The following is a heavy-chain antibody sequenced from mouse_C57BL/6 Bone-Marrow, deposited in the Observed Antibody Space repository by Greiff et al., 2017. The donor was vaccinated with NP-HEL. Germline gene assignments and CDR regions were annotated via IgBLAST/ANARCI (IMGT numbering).Heavy chain of an antibody. V-gene: IGHV5-4*01. CDR1: GFTFSSYA. CDR3: ARDLAGLDY. CDR2: ISDGGSYT. J-gene: IGHJ2*01. Sequence: DVHLVESGGGLVKPGGSLKLSCAASGFTFSSYAMSWVRQTPEKRLEWVATISDGGSYTYYPDNVKGRFTISRDNAKNNLYLQMSHLKSEDTAMYYCARDLAGLDYWGQGTTLTVSS. D-gene: IGHD3-3*01.